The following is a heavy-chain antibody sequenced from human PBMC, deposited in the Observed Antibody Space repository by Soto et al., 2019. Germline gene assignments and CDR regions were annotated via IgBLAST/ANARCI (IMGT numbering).Heavy chain of an antibody. CDR1: GGSISSSSYY. Sequence: SETLSLTCTVSGGSISSSSYYWGWIRQPPGKGLEWIGSIYYSGSTYYNPSLKSRVTISVDTSKNQFSLKLSSVTAADTAVYYCARLVDGGFGELVDYWGQGTLVTVSS. CDR3: ARLVDGGFGELVDY. CDR2: IYYSGST. V-gene: IGHV4-39*01. J-gene: IGHJ4*02. D-gene: IGHD3-10*01.